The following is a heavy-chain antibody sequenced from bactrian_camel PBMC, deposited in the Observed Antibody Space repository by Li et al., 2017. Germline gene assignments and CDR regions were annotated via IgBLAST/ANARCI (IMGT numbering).Heavy chain of an antibody. CDR3: AAQGPHVYTDPDRGVYCTPDPRYGN. CDR2: IDPDGRT. Sequence: HVQLVESGGGSVQAGGSLRLSCSASGYTLGRHSIGWFRQVEAEEREGVAAIDPDGRTYYADSVKGRFSISQDNTKNTVYLQMNSLKSEDTATYICAAQGPHVYTDPDRGVYCTPDPRYGNWGQGTQVTVS. J-gene: IGHJ4*01. D-gene: IGHD2*01. V-gene: IGHV3S55*01. CDR1: GYTLGRHS.